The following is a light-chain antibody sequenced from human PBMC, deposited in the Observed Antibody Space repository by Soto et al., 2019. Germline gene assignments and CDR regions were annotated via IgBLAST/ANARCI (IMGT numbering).Light chain of an antibody. J-gene: IGKJ2*01. CDR2: WAS. Sequence: IVMTQSPEYLAVSLGERATIKCKSSQNVLYSSNTKNPIAWYQQKPGQPPKLLIYWASPRQSGVPDRFSGRWYGRDFTLTISSLQAEDVAVYYCQQYYSTTRYTFGQGTRLEIK. CDR1: QNVLYSSNTKNP. CDR3: QQYYSTTRYT. V-gene: IGKV4-1*01.